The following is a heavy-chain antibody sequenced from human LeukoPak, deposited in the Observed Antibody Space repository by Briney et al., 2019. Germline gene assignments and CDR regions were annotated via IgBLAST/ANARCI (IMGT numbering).Heavy chain of an antibody. Sequence: PGGSLRLSCAASGFTLSSYAMSWVRQGPGKGLEWVSAISVSGNTYHADSVKGRFTISRDSSKNTLYLQMNSLRAGDAAVYYCAKVAGIAVAGTVPYYFDYWGQGTLVTVSS. CDR3: AKVAGIAVAGTVPYYFDY. CDR1: GFTLSSYA. D-gene: IGHD6-19*01. J-gene: IGHJ4*02. CDR2: ISVSGNT. V-gene: IGHV3-23*01.